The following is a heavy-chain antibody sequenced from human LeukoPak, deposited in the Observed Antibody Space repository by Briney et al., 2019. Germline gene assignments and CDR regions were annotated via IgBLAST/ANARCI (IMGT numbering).Heavy chain of an antibody. J-gene: IGHJ4*02. CDR2: IQAKAYGGAA. V-gene: IGHV3-49*04. CDR3: TRAPHPRCSSSGCYLDY. CDR1: GFTFGDYA. Sequence: GGSLRLSCSTSGFTFGDYAMSWVRQAPGKGLEWVGFIQAKAYGGAAKYAASVNGRFSIWRDDSQSIANLQMNDLKAEDTAAYYCTRAPHPRCSSSGCYLDYWGQGTLVTVSS. D-gene: IGHD2-2*01.